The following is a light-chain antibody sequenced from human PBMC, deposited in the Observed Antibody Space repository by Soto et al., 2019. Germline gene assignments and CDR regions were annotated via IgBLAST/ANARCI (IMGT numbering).Light chain of an antibody. V-gene: IGLV2-8*01. CDR3: SSYEGSNKGVV. CDR1: SSDVGGYNS. J-gene: IGLJ2*01. Sequence: QSVLTQPPSASGSPGQSVTISCTGTSSDVGGYNSVSWCQQYPGKAPKLMIYEVSKRPSGVPDRFSGSKSGNTASLTVSGLQAEDEADYYCSSYEGSNKGVVFGGGTKVTVL. CDR2: EVS.